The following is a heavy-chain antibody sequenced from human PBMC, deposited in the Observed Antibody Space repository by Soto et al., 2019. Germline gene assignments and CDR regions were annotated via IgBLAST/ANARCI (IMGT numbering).Heavy chain of an antibody. D-gene: IGHD3-10*01. V-gene: IGHV1-46*01. J-gene: IGHJ4*02. Sequence: ASVKVSCKASGYTFTNYYMHWVRQAPGQGLEWMGIINPTGGSTSYAQKFQGRVTMTSDTSTSTAYMELSSLRSDDTAVYYCARETYYYGSDWSDYWGQGTLVTVSS. CDR3: ARETYYYGSDWSDY. CDR2: INPTGGST. CDR1: GYTFTNYY.